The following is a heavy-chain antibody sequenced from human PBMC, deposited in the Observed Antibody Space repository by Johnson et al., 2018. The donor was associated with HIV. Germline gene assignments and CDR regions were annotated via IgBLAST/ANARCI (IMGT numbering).Heavy chain of an antibody. D-gene: IGHD1-26*01. CDR2: ISYDGSNK. CDR1: GFTFSSYA. Sequence: QMQLVESGGGVVQPGRSLRLSCAASGFTFSSYAMHWVRQAPGKGLEWVAFISYDGSNKYYADSVKGRFTISRDNSKNTLFLEMNSLTAEDTGLYYCVKDGAHSGSNHDAFDIWGQGTVVTVSS. J-gene: IGHJ3*02. V-gene: IGHV3-30-3*01. CDR3: VKDGAHSGSNHDAFDI.